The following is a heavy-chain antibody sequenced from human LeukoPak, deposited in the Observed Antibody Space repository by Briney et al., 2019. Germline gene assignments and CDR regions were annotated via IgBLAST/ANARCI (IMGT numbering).Heavy chain of an antibody. V-gene: IGHV1-69*13. D-gene: IGHD6-19*01. J-gene: IGHJ4*02. CDR3: ASIAVAGYSLDY. CDR1: GGTFSSYA. Sequence: GASVKVSCKASGGTFSSYAISWVRQAPGQGLEWMGGIIPIFGTANYAQKFQGRVTITADESTSTAYMGLSSLRSEDTAVYYCASIAVAGYSLDYWGQGTLVTVSS. CDR2: IIPIFGTA.